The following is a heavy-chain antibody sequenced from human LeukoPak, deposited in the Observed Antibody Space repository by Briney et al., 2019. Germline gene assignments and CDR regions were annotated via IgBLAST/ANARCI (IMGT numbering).Heavy chain of an antibody. CDR2: TYYGSKWYN. CDR3: ALRELLTGLCY. V-gene: IGHV6-1*01. Sequence: SQTLSLTCALPGDTLSSDSVTCDSLRQSPSRGLEWLGRTYYGSKWYNDYAVSVKSRVTINPDTSKNQFSLQLNSVTPDVTADYNGALRELLTGLCYWVRASLVTDSS. J-gene: IGHJ4*02. D-gene: IGHD1-7*01. CDR1: GDTLSSDSVT.